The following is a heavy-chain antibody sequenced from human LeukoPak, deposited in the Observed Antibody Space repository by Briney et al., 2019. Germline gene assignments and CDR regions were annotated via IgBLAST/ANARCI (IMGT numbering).Heavy chain of an antibody. CDR2: IDYTGRI. J-gene: IGHJ4*02. Sequence: SETLSLTCTVSGGSISSYYWSWIRQPPGKGLECFGYIDYTGRINYNPSLKSRVTISVDTSKNQFSLKLSSVTAADTAVYYCARAQYYYDSSVPFDYWGQGTLVTVSS. CDR3: ARAQYYYDSSVPFDY. V-gene: IGHV4-59*01. CDR1: GGSISSYY. D-gene: IGHD3-22*01.